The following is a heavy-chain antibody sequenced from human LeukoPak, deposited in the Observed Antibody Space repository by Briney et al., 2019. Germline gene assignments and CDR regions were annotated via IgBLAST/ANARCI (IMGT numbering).Heavy chain of an antibody. D-gene: IGHD5-24*01. CDR2: MNPNSGNT. CDR1: GYTFTSYD. Sequence: ASVKVSCKASGYTFTSYDINWVRQATGQGLEWMGWMNPNSGNTGYAQKFQGRVTMTRNTSISTAYMELSSLRDDDTAVYYCTRDRGWQQFDYWGQGTLVTVSS. J-gene: IGHJ4*02. CDR3: TRDRGWQQFDY. V-gene: IGHV1-8*01.